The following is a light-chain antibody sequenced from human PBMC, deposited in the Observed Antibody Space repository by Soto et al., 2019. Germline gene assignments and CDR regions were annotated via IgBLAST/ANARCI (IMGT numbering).Light chain of an antibody. J-gene: IGKJ4*01. CDR1: QSLLHSNGYNY. CDR3: MQAPQTPPT. V-gene: IGKV2-28*01. CDR2: LGS. Sequence: DLVMTQSPLSLPVTPGEPASISCRSSQSLLHSNGYNYLDWYLQKPGQSPQLLIYLGSNRASGGPDKVRGRGTGTEFTPKNRRGEGGEGGVFYCMQAPQTPPTFGGGTKVEIK.